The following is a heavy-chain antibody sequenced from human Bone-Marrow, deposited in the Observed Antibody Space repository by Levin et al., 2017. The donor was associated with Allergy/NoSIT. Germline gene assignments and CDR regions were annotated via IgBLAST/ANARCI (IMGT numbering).Heavy chain of an antibody. CDR2: ISSSGSTI. J-gene: IGHJ4*02. V-gene: IGHV3-11*01. CDR3: ASSYCSGGSCDKKLDY. D-gene: IGHD2-15*01. Sequence: GGSLRLSCAASGFIFSDYYMSWIRQAPGKGLEWVSYISSSGSTISYADSVKGRFTISRDNAKNSLYLQMNSLRAEDTAVYYCASSYCSGGSCDKKLDYWGQGTLVTVSS. CDR1: GFIFSDYY.